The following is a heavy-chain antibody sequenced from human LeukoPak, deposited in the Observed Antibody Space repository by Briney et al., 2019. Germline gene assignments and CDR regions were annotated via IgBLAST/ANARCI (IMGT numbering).Heavy chain of an antibody. Sequence: GRSLRLSCAASGFTVSSNYMSWVRQAPGKGLEWVSVIYSGGSTYYADSVKGRFTISRDNSKNTLYLQMNSLRAEDTAVYYCASGSGSFRTPSYYMDVWGTGTTVTVSS. J-gene: IGHJ6*03. V-gene: IGHV3-53*01. D-gene: IGHD3-10*01. CDR1: GFTVSSNY. CDR3: ASGSGSFRTPSYYMDV. CDR2: IYSGGST.